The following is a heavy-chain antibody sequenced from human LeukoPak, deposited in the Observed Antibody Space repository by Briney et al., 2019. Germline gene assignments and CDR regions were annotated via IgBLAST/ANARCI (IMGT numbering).Heavy chain of an antibody. V-gene: IGHV4-34*01. CDR3: AREFRATYYYDSSGSKNAFDI. Sequence: SETLSLTCAVYGGSFSGYYWSWIRQPPGKGLEWIGEINHSGSTNYNPSLKSRVTISVDTSKNQFSLKLSSVTAADTAVYYCAREFRATYYYDSSGSKNAFDIWGQGTMVTVSS. J-gene: IGHJ3*02. CDR1: GGSFSGYY. D-gene: IGHD3-22*01. CDR2: INHSGST.